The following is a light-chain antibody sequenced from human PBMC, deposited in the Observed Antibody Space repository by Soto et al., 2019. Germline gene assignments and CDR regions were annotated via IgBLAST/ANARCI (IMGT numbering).Light chain of an antibody. J-gene: IGKJ2*01. Sequence: EIVLTQSPGTLSLSPGERATLSCRASQSVSSSYLAWYQQKPGQAPRLLIYGASSRATGITDRFSGSGSGTDFTLTISSLEPEDFAVYYCQQYGSSPMYTFGQGTKLEIK. CDR3: QQYGSSPMYT. CDR2: GAS. CDR1: QSVSSSY. V-gene: IGKV3-20*01.